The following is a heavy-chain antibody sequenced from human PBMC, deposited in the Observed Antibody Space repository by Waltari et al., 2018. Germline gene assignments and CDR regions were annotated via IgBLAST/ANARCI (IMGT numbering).Heavy chain of an antibody. Sequence: EVQLVESGGRLVQPGGSLRLSCVASGLSFSDHYMDWVRQVPGKGLEWVGRIRNKANRYTTDYAASVTGRFIVSRDDSKNSLYLQMTTLKSEDTATYYCTRVTNWSYDEWGQGTLVTVSS. CDR3: TRVTNWSYDE. CDR2: IRNKANRYTT. J-gene: IGHJ4*02. CDR1: GLSFSDHY. V-gene: IGHV3-72*01. D-gene: IGHD1-7*01.